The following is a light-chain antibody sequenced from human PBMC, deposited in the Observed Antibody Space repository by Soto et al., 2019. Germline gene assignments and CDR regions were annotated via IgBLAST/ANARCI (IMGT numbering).Light chain of an antibody. CDR1: SSDVGGYNY. Sequence: QSVLTQPPSAAGSPGQSVAISCTGTSSDVGGYNYVSWYQQRPGKAPKLMIYEVNKRPSGGPVRFSGSKSGNTASLTVSGLQAEDEADYYCSSYAGSSNVFGTGTKVTVL. CDR3: SSYAGSSNV. J-gene: IGLJ1*01. CDR2: EVN. V-gene: IGLV2-8*01.